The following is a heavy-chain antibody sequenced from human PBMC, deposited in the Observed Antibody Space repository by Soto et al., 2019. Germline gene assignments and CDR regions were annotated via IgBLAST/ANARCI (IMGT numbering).Heavy chain of an antibody. CDR3: AGEGIQLWPKTDAFDI. Sequence: QVQLVQSGAEVKKPGSSVKVSCKASGGTFSSYAISWVRQAPGQGLEWMGGIIPIFGTANYAQKFQGRVTITADESTSTAYMELSSLRSEATALYYFAGEGIQLWPKTDAFDIWGQGKMVTVSS. D-gene: IGHD5-18*01. CDR1: GGTFSSYA. CDR2: IIPIFGTA. V-gene: IGHV1-69*12. J-gene: IGHJ3*02.